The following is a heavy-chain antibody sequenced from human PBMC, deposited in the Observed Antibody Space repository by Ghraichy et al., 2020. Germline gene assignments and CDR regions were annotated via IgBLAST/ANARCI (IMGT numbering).Heavy chain of an antibody. D-gene: IGHD6-19*01. CDR3: ARINQLGGWYYFDY. Sequence: SGPTMVKPTETLTLTCTVSGFSLSNARMGVSWIRQPPGKALEWLAHIFSNDEKSYSTSLKSRLTISKDTSKSQVVLTMTNMDPVDTATYYCARINQLGGWYYFDYWGQGTLVTVSS. CDR1: GFSLSNARMG. J-gene: IGHJ4*02. CDR2: IFSNDEK. V-gene: IGHV2-26*01.